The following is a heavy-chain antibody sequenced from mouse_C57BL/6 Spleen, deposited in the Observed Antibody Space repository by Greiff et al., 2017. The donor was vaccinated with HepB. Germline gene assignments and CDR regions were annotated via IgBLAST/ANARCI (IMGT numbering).Heavy chain of an antibody. J-gene: IGHJ2*01. V-gene: IGHV1-82*01. Sequence: LVESGPELVKPGASVKISCKASGYAFSSSWMNWVKQRPGKGLEWIGRIYPGDGDTNYNGKFKGKATLTADKSSSTAYMQLSSLTSEDSAVYFCARCDGYYLYYFDYWGQGTTLTVSS. CDR3: ARCDGYYLYYFDY. D-gene: IGHD2-3*01. CDR2: IYPGDGDT. CDR1: GYAFSSSW.